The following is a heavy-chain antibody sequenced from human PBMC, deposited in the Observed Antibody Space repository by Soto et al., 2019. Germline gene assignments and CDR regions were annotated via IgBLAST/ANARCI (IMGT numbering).Heavy chain of an antibody. CDR3: ARGTPDYCSGGSCYGYYFDY. J-gene: IGHJ4*02. CDR1: GGSISSHY. D-gene: IGHD2-15*01. Sequence: PSETLSLTCTVSGGSISSHYWSWIRQPPGKGLEWIGYIYYSGSTNYNPSLKSRVTISVDTSKNQFSLKLSSVTAADTAVYYCARGTPDYCSGGSCYGYYFDYWGQGTLVTVSS. V-gene: IGHV4-59*11. CDR2: IYYSGST.